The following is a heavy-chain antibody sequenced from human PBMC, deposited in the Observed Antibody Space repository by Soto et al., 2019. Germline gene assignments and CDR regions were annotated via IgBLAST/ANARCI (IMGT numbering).Heavy chain of an antibody. D-gene: IGHD3-22*01. CDR2: ISGSGGST. Sequence: LRLSCAASGFTFSSYAMSWVRQAPGKGLEWVSAISGSGGSTYYADSVKGRFTISRDNSKNTLYLQMNSLRAEDTAVYYCAKVGGPYDSSGYLDYWGQGTLVTVSS. V-gene: IGHV3-23*01. CDR3: AKVGGPYDSSGYLDY. CDR1: GFTFSSYA. J-gene: IGHJ4*02.